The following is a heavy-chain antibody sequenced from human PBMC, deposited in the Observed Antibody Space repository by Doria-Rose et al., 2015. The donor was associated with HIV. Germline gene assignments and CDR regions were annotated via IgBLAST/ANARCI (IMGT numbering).Heavy chain of an antibody. V-gene: IGHV2-26*01. CDR3: ARIKSSRWYHKYYFDF. CDR2: IVSDDER. J-gene: IGHJ4*02. D-gene: IGHD6-13*01. Sequence: QESGPVLVKPTETLMLTCTVSGVSLSSPGMGVSWIRQPPGKALEWLANIVSDDERSYKTSLKSRLTISVGTSKSQVVLTMTDMDPVDTATYYCARIKSSRWYHKYYFDFWGQGTLVIVPA. CDR1: GVSLSSPGMG.